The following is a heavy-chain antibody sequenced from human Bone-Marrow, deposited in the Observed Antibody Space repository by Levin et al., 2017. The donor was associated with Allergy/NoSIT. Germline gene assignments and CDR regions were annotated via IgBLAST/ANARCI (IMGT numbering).Heavy chain of an antibody. CDR2: ITSFSSYI. V-gene: IGHV3-21*01. CDR3: VRGKGLAGVADYYNNGLDV. CDR1: GFTFNSYS. J-gene: IGHJ6*02. D-gene: IGHD1-26*01. Sequence: LSLTCAASGFTFNSYSMNWVRQAPGKGLEWVSSITSFSSYIEYADSVKGRFTISRDNAKNSLLLQMTGLRAEDTAVYYCVRGKGLAGVADYYNNGLDVWGQGTTVTVSS.